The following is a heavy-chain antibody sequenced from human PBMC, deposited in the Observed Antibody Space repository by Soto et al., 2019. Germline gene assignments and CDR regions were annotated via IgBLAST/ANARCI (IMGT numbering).Heavy chain of an antibody. CDR2: FDPDEAET. J-gene: IGHJ5*02. CDR1: GYTLNEVA. V-gene: IGHV1-24*01. CDR3: TTYHGDYNFDH. Sequence: QVQLVQSGAEVKKPGASVKVSCKVYGYTLNEVAMHWVRQAPGKGLEWLGGFDPDEAETIYAQHFQGRVTMTEDTSTDTVYMAMSSLRSEDTALYFCTTYHGDYNFDHWGQGTLVTVSS. D-gene: IGHD4-17*01.